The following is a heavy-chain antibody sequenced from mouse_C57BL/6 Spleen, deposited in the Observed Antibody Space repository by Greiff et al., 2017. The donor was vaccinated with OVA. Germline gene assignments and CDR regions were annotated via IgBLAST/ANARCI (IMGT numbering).Heavy chain of an antibody. Sequence: QVHVKQPGAELVKPGASVKLSCKASGYTFTSYWMHWVKQRPGPGLEWIGMIHPNSGSTNYNEKFKSKATLTVDKSSRTAYMQLSSLTSEDSAVYYCARYGSRLDYWGQGTTLTVSS. CDR2: IHPNSGST. CDR3: ARYGSRLDY. V-gene: IGHV1-64*01. CDR1: GYTFTSYW. J-gene: IGHJ2*01. D-gene: IGHD1-1*01.